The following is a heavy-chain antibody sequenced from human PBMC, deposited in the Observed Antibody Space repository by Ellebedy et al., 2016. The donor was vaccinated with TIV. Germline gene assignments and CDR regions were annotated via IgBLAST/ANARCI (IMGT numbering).Heavy chain of an antibody. CDR3: RKRFGGTSWYVDF. V-gene: IGHV3-23*01. J-gene: IGHJ4*02. CDR2: ISDYRGGST. CDR1: GFTFSMHS. D-gene: IGHD2-2*01. Sequence: GGSLRLSXAASGFTFSMHSMSWVRQAPGKGLEWVSAISDYRGGSTHYADSVKGRFTISRDNSKNTLYLQMNSLRAEDTAVYYCRKRFGGTSWYVDFWGQGTLVTVSS.